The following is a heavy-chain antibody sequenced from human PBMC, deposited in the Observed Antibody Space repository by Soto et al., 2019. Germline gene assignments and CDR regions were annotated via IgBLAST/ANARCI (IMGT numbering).Heavy chain of an antibody. V-gene: IGHV1-18*01. CDR2: ISAYNGDT. D-gene: IGHD2-15*01. CDR1: GYTFTNYD. Sequence: ASVKVACKASGYTFTNYDINWVRQAPGQGLEWMGWISAYNGDTNYAQKLQGRVTMTTDTSTSTAYMELRSLRSDDTAVYYCARSGLPDPVVVVGHTPFDPWG. CDR3: ARSGLPDPVVVVGHTPFDP. J-gene: IGHJ5*02.